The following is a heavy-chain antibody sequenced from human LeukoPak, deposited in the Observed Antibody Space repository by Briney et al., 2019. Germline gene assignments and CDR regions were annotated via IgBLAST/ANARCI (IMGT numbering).Heavy chain of an antibody. CDR1: GFTFSSNW. V-gene: IGHV3-74*01. CDR3: ARVADYDRSGYSPFDY. D-gene: IGHD3-22*01. Sequence: PGGSLRLSCAASGFTFSSNWMHWVRQAPGKGLVWVSRINEDGSTTNYADSVKGRFTISRDNAKNTLYLQMNSLRDEDTAVYYCARVADYDRSGYSPFDYWGQGTLVTVSS. CDR2: INEDGSTT. J-gene: IGHJ4*02.